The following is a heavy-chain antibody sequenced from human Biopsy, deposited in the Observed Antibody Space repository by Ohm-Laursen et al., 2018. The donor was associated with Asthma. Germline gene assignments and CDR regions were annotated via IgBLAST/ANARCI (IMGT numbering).Heavy chain of an antibody. J-gene: IGHJ4*02. CDR1: GGSISSSSYY. V-gene: IGHV4-39*01. D-gene: IGHD3-16*01. Sequence: SETLSLTCTVSGGSISSSSYYWGWIRQTPGKGLEWIGSIYYSGNTYYNPSLKSRVTISVDTSKNQFSLKLSSVTATDTAVYYCANTIGGVAADYWGQGTLVTVSS. CDR3: ANTIGGVAADY. CDR2: IYYSGNT.